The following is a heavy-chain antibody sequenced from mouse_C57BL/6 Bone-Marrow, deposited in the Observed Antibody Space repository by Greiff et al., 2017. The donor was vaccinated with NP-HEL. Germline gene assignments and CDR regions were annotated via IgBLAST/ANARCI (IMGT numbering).Heavy chain of an antibody. V-gene: IGHV5-17*01. CDR1: GFTFSDYG. CDR3: ARDTTVVSYWYFDV. CDR2: ISSGSSTI. D-gene: IGHD1-1*01. J-gene: IGHJ1*03. Sequence: EVQLVESGGGLVKPGGSLKLSCAASGFTFSDYGMHWVRQAPEKGLEWVAYISSGSSTIYYAATVKGRFTISRDNAKNTLFLQMTSLRSEDTAMYYCARDTTVVSYWYFDVWGTGTTVTVSS.